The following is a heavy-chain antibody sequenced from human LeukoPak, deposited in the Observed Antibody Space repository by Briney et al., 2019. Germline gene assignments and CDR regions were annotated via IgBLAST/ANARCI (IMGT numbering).Heavy chain of an antibody. V-gene: IGHV3-33*01. CDR3: ARYHTALNY. CDR2: IWYDGSDK. J-gene: IGHJ4*02. D-gene: IGHD5-18*01. CDR1: GFTFNKYT. Sequence: GGSLRLSCAASGFTFNKYTMHWVRQAPGKGLEWVAIIWYDGSDKYYADSVKGRFTISRDNSKNTLYLQMNNVRVEDTAVYFCARYHTALNYWGQGTLVTASS.